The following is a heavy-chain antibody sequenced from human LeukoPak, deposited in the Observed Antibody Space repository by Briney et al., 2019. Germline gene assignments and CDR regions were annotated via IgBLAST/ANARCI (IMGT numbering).Heavy chain of an antibody. CDR2: VWVVGSYE. J-gene: IGHJ4*02. CDR3: ARDRGSRGIPDYYFDY. Sequence: PGRSLRLFCVASGFKITDYAIHWVRQVPGRGLEWVAVVWVVGSYELYADSVKGRFTISRDDSRSTVNMQMKSLRAEDTALYYCARDRGSRGIPDYYFDYWGQGTQVTSSS. D-gene: IGHD3-10*01. V-gene: IGHV3-33*08. CDR1: GFKITDYA.